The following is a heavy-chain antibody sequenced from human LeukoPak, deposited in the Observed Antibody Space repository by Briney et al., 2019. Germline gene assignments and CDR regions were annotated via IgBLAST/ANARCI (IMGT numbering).Heavy chain of an antibody. J-gene: IGHJ4*02. D-gene: IGHD6-6*01. CDR3: AKEARRDY. CDR2: ISGSGGST. CDR1: EFTFSSYA. V-gene: IGHV3-23*01. Sequence: RGSLRLSCAASEFTFSSYAMRWVREALGKGLEWVSTISGSGGSTYYADSVKGRFTISRDNSKNTLYLQMNSLRAEDTAVYYCAKEARRDYWGQGTLVTVSS.